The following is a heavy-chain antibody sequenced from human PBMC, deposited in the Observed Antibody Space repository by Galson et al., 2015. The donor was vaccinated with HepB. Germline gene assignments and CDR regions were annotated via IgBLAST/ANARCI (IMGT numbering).Heavy chain of an antibody. CDR1: GFTFSTYS. J-gene: IGHJ4*02. D-gene: IGHD6-13*01. V-gene: IGHV3-48*02. CDR2: ISSSSSTI. Sequence: SLRLSCAASGFTFSTYSMNWVRQAPGKGLEWVSYISSSSSTIYYADSVKGRFTISRDNAKNSLYLQMNSLRDEDTAVYYCARGPGTAAAGPGQDFDYWGQGTLVTVSS. CDR3: ARGPGTAAAGPGQDFDY.